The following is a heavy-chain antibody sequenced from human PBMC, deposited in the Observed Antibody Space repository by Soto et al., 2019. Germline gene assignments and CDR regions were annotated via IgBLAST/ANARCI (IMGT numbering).Heavy chain of an antibody. D-gene: IGHD3-3*01. CDR2: MNPNSGNT. V-gene: IGHV1-8*01. CDR1: GYTFTSYD. Sequence: QVQLVQSGAEVKKPGASVKVSCKASGYTFTSYDINWVRQATGHGLEWMGWMNPNSGNTGYAQKFQGRVTMTRNTSISTAYMELSSLRSEVTAVYYCARGLEWSRSLDPWGQGTLVTVSS. CDR3: ARGLEWSRSLDP. J-gene: IGHJ5*02.